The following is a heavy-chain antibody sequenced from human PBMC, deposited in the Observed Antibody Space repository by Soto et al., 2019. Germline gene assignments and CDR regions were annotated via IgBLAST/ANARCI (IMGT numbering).Heavy chain of an antibody. V-gene: IGHV5-51*01. CDR2: IYPGDSDT. J-gene: IGHJ4*02. D-gene: IGHD6-19*01. CDR3: ARLSSGHDYGGIAVAGTSSPIDY. Sequence: GESLKISCXGSGYSFTSYWIGWVRQMPGKGLEWMGIIYPGDSDTRYSPSFQGQVTISADKSISTAYLQWSSLKASDTAMYYCARLSSGHDYGGIAVAGTSSPIDYWGQGTLVTVSS. CDR1: GYSFTSYW.